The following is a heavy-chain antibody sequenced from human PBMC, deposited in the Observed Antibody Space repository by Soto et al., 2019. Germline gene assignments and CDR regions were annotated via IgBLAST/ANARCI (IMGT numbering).Heavy chain of an antibody. CDR2: INNDGSAA. V-gene: IGHV3-74*01. J-gene: IGHJ3*02. Sequence: GGSLRLSCAASGFTFSSYWMHWVRQVPGKGLVWVSRINNDGSAATYADSVKGRFTISRDNAKNTLYLQMSSLRAEDTAVYYCVKYYYDSSGYYGLNAFDIWGQGTMVTVSS. CDR1: GFTFSSYW. D-gene: IGHD3-22*01. CDR3: VKYYYDSSGYYGLNAFDI.